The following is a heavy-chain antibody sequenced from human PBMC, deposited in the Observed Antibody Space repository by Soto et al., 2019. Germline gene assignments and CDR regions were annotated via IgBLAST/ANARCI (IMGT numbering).Heavy chain of an antibody. CDR3: AGGETAPPYYYSSSYMDV. Sequence: SETLSLTCTVSGGSISSYYWSWIRQPPGKGLEWIGYIYYSGSTNYNPSLKSRVTISVDTSKNQFSLKLSSVTAADTAVYYCAGGETAPPYYYSSSYMDVGGKGTTATVPS. J-gene: IGHJ6*03. CDR2: IYYSGST. CDR1: GGSISSYY. D-gene: IGHD3-16*01. V-gene: IGHV4-59*01.